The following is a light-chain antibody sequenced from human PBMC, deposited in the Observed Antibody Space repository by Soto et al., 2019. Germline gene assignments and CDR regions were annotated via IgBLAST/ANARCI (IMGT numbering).Light chain of an antibody. V-gene: IGKV3-20*01. CDR2: GAS. CDR1: QSVDSAF. Sequence: EIVLTQSPGSLSLSLGERATLSCRASQSVDSAFFAWYQQKPGQPPRLLMYGASRRATGIPDRFSGRGSGTDFTPTISRLEPEDFAVYYCQQYASSLTFGQGTKVEI. CDR3: QQYASSLT. J-gene: IGKJ1*01.